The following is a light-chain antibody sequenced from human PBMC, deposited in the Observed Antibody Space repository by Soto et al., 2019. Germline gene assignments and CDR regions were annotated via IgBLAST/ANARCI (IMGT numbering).Light chain of an antibody. CDR3: GTWDSRLSAV. CDR2: DNS. Sequence: QSALTQPPPVSAAPGQKVTISCSGGTSNIGNNYVSWYQQFPGTAPKRIIYDNSKRASGIPDRFSGSKSGTSATLVITGPQTGDEADYYCGTWDSRLSAVFGAGTKVTV. CDR1: TSNIGNNY. J-gene: IGLJ1*01. V-gene: IGLV1-51*01.